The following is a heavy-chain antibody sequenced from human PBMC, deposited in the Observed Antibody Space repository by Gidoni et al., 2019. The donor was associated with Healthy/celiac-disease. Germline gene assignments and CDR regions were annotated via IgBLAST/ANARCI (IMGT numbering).Heavy chain of an antibody. Sequence: QLQLQESGPGLVKPSETLSLTCTVSGGSISSISYYWGWIRQPPGKGLEWIGSIYYSGSTYYNPSLKSRVTISVDTSKNQFSLKLSSVTAAETAVYYCARLPYYYDSSGYYYDPLDAFDIWGQGTMVTVSS. CDR3: ARLPYYYDSSGYYYDPLDAFDI. CDR2: IYYSGST. CDR1: GGSISSISYY. V-gene: IGHV4-39*01. J-gene: IGHJ3*02. D-gene: IGHD3-22*01.